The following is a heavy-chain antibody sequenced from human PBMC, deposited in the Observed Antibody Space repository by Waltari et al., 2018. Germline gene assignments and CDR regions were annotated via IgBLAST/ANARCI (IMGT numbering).Heavy chain of an antibody. CDR1: GYSFTDLH. Sequence: QVQLVQSGAEVRKPGASVKVSCKASGYSFTDLHLPWVRQAPGQGLVWLGWINPNTGFTKYAPDFQARVTMTRDTSVDTAYMELTNLRSDDTAVYFCASIGRDFVWGSYRYWGQGSLVTVSS. V-gene: IGHV1-2*02. CDR2: INPNTGFT. D-gene: IGHD3-16*02. J-gene: IGHJ4*02. CDR3: ASIGRDFVWGSYRY.